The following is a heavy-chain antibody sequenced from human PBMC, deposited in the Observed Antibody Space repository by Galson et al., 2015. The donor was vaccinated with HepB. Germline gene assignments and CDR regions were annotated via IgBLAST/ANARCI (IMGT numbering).Heavy chain of an antibody. V-gene: IGHV4-39*01. CDR1: AGSISSSSYY. D-gene: IGHD2-15*01. CDR2: IYYSGST. J-gene: IGHJ6*02. CDR3: ARLGDIVSGYYYYYGLDV. Sequence: LSLTCTVSAGSISSSSYYWGWIRQPPGKGLEWLGTIYYSGSTYYNSSLKSRVTIFVDTSKNQFSLKLSSVTAADTAVYYCARLGDIVSGYYYYYGLDVWGQGTTVTVSS.